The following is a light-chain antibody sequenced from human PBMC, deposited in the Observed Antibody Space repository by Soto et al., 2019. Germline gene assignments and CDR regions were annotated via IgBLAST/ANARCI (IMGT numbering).Light chain of an antibody. CDR2: LNSDGSH. CDR3: QTWGTGIQGI. Sequence: QPVLTQSPSASASLGASVKLTCTLSSGHSNYAIAWHQQQPEKGPRYLMKLNSDGSHSKGDGIPDRFSGSSSGAERYLTISSLQSEDEADYYCQTWGTGIQGIFGGGTQLTVL. J-gene: IGLJ2*01. V-gene: IGLV4-69*01. CDR1: SGHSNYA.